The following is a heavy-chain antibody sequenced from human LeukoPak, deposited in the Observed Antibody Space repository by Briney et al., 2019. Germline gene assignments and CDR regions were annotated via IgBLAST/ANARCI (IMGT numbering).Heavy chain of an antibody. D-gene: IGHD7-27*01. CDR3: ARGSPGAFDI. Sequence: GASVKVSCKASGGTFSSYAISWVRQAPGQGLEWMGGIIPIFGAANYAQKFQGRVTITADESTSTAYMELSSLRSEDTAVYYCARGSPGAFDIWGQGTMVTVSS. CDR2: IIPIFGAA. CDR1: GGTFSSYA. V-gene: IGHV1-69*13. J-gene: IGHJ3*02.